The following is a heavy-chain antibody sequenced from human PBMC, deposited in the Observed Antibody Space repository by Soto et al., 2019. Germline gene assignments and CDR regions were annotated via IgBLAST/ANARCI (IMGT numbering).Heavy chain of an antibody. CDR3: VRRDVSATGIDWFDP. Sequence: ASVKVSCKASGYTFTSYGINWLRQRPGQRLEWMGWINAANGDTKYSPNFQGRVTITRDTTASTAYMELSSLRSEDTAVYYCVRRDVSATGIDWFDPWGQGTLVTVSS. J-gene: IGHJ5*02. CDR1: GYTFTSYG. D-gene: IGHD6-13*01. CDR2: INAANGDT. V-gene: IGHV1-3*01.